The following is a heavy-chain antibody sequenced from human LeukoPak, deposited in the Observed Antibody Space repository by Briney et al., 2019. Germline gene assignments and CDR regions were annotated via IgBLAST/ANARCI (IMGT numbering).Heavy chain of an antibody. D-gene: IGHD6-13*01. CDR3: AKFGTYRRSGWYDY. CDR2: ISGSGGST. V-gene: IGHV3-23*01. Sequence: GGSLRLSCAASGFTFSSYAMSWVRQAPGKGLEWVSAISGSGGSTYYADSVKGRFTISSDNSKNTLYLQMNSLRAEDTAVYYCAKFGTYRRSGWYDYWGQGTLVTVSS. CDR1: GFTFSSYA. J-gene: IGHJ4*02.